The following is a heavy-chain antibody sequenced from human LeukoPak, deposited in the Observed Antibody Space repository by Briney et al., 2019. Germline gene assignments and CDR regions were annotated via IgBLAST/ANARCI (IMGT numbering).Heavy chain of an antibody. D-gene: IGHD5-12*01. CDR3: ARRGGYSGYDPRGSDAFDI. CDR2: IYYSGST. V-gene: IGHV4-59*01. Sequence: SETLSLTCTVSGGSISSYYWSWIRQPPGKGLEWIGYIYYSGSTNYNPSLKSRVTISVDTSKDQFSLKLSSVTAADTAVYYCARRGGYSGYDPRGSDAFDIWGQGTMVTVSS. J-gene: IGHJ3*02. CDR1: GGSISSYY.